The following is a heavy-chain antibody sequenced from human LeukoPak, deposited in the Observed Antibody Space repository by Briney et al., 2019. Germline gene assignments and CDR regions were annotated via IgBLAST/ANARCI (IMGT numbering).Heavy chain of an antibody. CDR2: INHSGST. D-gene: IGHD3-16*01. CDR1: GGSFSGYY. Sequence: KPSETLSLTCAVYGGSFSGYYWSWIRQPLGKGLEWIGEINHSGSTNYNPSLKSRVTISVDTSKNQFSLKLSSVTAADTAVYYCARGSVLGVTLNDYWGQGTLVTVSS. J-gene: IGHJ4*02. V-gene: IGHV4-34*01. CDR3: ARGSVLGVTLNDY.